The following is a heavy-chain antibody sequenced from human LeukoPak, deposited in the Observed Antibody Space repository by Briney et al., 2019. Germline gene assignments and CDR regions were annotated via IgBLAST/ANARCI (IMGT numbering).Heavy chain of an antibody. Sequence: GGSLRLSCAASGFSFEDYALHWVRQAPGKGLEWVSLISGDGDSTFYADSVRGRFTISRDNSKHSLYLQMSSLRVEDTAVYYCARGSGVQVWSGLDYWGQGTLVTVSS. J-gene: IGHJ4*02. V-gene: IGHV3-43*02. D-gene: IGHD5-18*01. CDR3: ARGSGVQVWSGLDY. CDR2: ISGDGDST. CDR1: GFSFEDYA.